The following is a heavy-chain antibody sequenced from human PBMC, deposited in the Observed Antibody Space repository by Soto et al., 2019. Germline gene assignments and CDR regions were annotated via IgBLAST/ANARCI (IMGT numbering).Heavy chain of an antibody. Sequence: QGQLVQSGAEVKKPGASVKVSCKASGYTFSDFGASWVRQAPGQGLEWMGWISAYNSNTNYTQKVQGRATMTTYTCTSPAYMEVRNLTSDDTAVYYCARDSRNRGNWAYFVDYWGQGTLVTVSS. D-gene: IGHD1-1*01. V-gene: IGHV1-18*01. CDR1: GYTFSDFG. J-gene: IGHJ4*02. CDR2: ISAYNSNT. CDR3: ARDSRNRGNWAYFVDY.